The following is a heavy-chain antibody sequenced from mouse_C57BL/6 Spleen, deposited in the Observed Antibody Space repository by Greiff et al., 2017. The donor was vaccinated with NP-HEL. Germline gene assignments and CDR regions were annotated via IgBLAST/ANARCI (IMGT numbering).Heavy chain of an antibody. D-gene: IGHD2-1*01. CDR1: GYTFTSYW. J-gene: IGHJ2*01. Sequence: QVQLKQPGAELVKPGASVKLSCKASGYTFTSYWMQWVKQRPGQGLEWIGEIDPSDSYTNYNQKFKGKATLTVDTSSSTAYMQLSSLTSEDSAVYYCASGPPNYVKFDYGGQGTTLTVSS. CDR2: IDPSDSYT. V-gene: IGHV1-50*01. CDR3: ASGPPNYVKFDY.